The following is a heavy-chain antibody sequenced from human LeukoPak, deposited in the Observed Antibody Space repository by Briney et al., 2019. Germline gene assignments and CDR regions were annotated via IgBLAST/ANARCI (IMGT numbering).Heavy chain of an antibody. CDR1: GDSVSSGNYY. CDR3: ARAPHYYDSSGYYPFDY. D-gene: IGHD3-22*01. Sequence: PSETLSLTCTVSGDSVSSGNYYWSWIRQPPGKGLEWIGYIYYSGSTNYNPSLKSRVTISVDTSKNQFSLKLSSVTAADTAVYYCARAPHYYDSSGYYPFDYWGQGTLVTVSS. CDR2: IYYSGST. V-gene: IGHV4-61*01. J-gene: IGHJ4*02.